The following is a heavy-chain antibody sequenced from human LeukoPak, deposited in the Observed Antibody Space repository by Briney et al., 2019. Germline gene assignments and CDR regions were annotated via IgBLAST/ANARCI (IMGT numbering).Heavy chain of an antibody. V-gene: IGHV4-39*07. J-gene: IGHJ4*02. Sequence: PSETLSLTCTVSGGSISSSSYYWGWIRQPPGKGLEWIGSIYSSGSTYYNPSLKSRVTISIDTSKKNFSLNLSSVTAADTAVYYCARINGWSGAQYYFDSWGQGTLVTVSS. CDR2: IYSSGST. CDR3: ARINGWSGAQYYFDS. D-gene: IGHD6-19*01. CDR1: GGSISSSSYY.